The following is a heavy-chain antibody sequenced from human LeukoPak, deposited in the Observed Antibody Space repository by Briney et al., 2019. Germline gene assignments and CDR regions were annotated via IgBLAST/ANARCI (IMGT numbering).Heavy chain of an antibody. Sequence: GRSLRLSCAASGFTFGSYGMHWVRQAPGKGLEWVAVISYDGSNKYYADSVKGRFTISRDNSKNTLYLQMNSLRAEDTAVYYCAKDLGCSSTSCYPTFDYWGQGTLVTVSS. J-gene: IGHJ4*02. D-gene: IGHD2-2*01. CDR1: GFTFGSYG. CDR3: AKDLGCSSTSCYPTFDY. V-gene: IGHV3-30*18. CDR2: ISYDGSNK.